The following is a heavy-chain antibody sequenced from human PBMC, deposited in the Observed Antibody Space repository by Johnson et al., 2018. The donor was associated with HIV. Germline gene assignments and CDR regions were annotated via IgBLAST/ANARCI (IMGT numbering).Heavy chain of an antibody. J-gene: IGHJ3*02. Sequence: EVQLVESGGGVVQPGGSLRLSCAASGFTVTTKYMSWVRQAPGKGLEWVAVIYSGGSTYYADSVKGRFTISRANSKHTLYLQMNSLRAEDTAVYYCAKDKSGRYYDSSGYSLDDAFDIWGQGTMVTVSS. D-gene: IGHD3-22*01. V-gene: IGHV3-66*02. CDR2: IYSGGST. CDR1: GFTVTTKY. CDR3: AKDKSGRYYDSSGYSLDDAFDI.